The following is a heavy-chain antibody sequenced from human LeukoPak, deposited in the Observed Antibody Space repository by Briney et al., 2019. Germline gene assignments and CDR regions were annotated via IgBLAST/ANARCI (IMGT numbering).Heavy chain of an antibody. D-gene: IGHD6-19*01. V-gene: IGHV3-33*01. CDR2: IYYDGNTK. CDR3: ARDGSGGGWRYFDY. CDR1: GFSFSNYG. J-gene: IGHJ4*02. Sequence: GGSLRLSCVASGFSFSNYGFHWVRQAPGKGLEWVADIYYDGNTKYYGDSVKGRFTISRDNSENTLFLQMNSLRAEDTAVYYCARDGSGGGWRYFDYWGQGALVTVSS.